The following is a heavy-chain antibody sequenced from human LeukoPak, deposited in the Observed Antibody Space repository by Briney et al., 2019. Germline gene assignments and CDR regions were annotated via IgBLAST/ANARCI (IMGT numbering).Heavy chain of an antibody. CDR3: ARRVYEWAPLH. Sequence: SETLSLTCTVSGGSISSSSYYWGWIRQPPGKGLEWIGSIYYSGSTYYNPSLKSRVTISVDTSKNQFSLKLSSVTAADTAVYYCARRVYEWAPLHWGQGTLVTVS. J-gene: IGHJ4*02. CDR2: IYYSGST. V-gene: IGHV4-39*01. D-gene: IGHD5/OR15-5a*01. CDR1: GGSISSSSYY.